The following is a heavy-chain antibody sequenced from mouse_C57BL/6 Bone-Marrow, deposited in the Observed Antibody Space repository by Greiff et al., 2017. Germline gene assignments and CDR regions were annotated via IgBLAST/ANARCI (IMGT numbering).Heavy chain of an antibody. Sequence: VHVKQSGAELVRPGASVKLSCTASGFNIKDDYMHWVKQRPEQGLEWIGGIDPENGDTEYASKFQGKATITADTSSNTAYLQLSSLTSEDTAVYYCTTGGSNFSMDYWGQGTSVTVSS. D-gene: IGHD2-5*01. CDR3: TTGGSNFSMDY. J-gene: IGHJ4*01. CDR1: GFNIKDDY. V-gene: IGHV14-4*01. CDR2: IDPENGDT.